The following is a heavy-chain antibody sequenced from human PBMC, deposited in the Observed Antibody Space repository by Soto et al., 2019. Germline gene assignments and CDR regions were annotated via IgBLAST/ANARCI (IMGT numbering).Heavy chain of an antibody. D-gene: IGHD7-27*01. V-gene: IGHV1-18*04. Sequence: QVQLVQSGAEVKKPGASVKVSCKASGYTFTSHGFSWVRQAPGQGLAWMGWVSTYNGNTNYAQKFQGRVTMTTDTSRSTAYMELRSLTSDDTAVYYCARSGSGAAYYYYGLDVWGQGTTVTVSS. CDR2: VSTYNGNT. J-gene: IGHJ6*02. CDR3: ARSGSGAAYYYYGLDV. CDR1: GYTFTSHG.